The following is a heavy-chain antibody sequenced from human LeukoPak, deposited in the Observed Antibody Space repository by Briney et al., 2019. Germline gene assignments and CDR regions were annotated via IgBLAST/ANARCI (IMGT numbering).Heavy chain of an antibody. D-gene: IGHD6-6*01. Sequence: ASVKVSCKASGFTFSGYYMHWVRQAPGQGLEWMAWISPNSGGTNYVQKFQGRVTVTRDTSISTDYMELSSLKSDDTAVYYCARDRNSGSSLDIWGQGTMLTVSS. CDR2: ISPNSGGT. CDR3: ARDRNSGSSLDI. J-gene: IGHJ3*02. CDR1: GFTFSGYY. V-gene: IGHV1-2*02.